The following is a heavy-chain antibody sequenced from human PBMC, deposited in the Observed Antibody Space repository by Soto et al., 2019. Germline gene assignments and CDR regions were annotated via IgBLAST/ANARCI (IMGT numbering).Heavy chain of an antibody. D-gene: IGHD3-3*01. CDR3: AGRFFGAPNWFDP. J-gene: IGHJ5*02. Sequence: QVQLQDSGPGLVKASGTLSLTCAVSGGSVSLSNWWNWVRQPPWKGLEWIGEIYHSGSTNYNPSLKSRVTISVDKSKNQFSLKLCSVTAADTAVYYCAGRFFGAPNWFDPWGQGALVAVSS. CDR2: IYHSGST. CDR1: GGSVSLSNW. V-gene: IGHV4-4*02.